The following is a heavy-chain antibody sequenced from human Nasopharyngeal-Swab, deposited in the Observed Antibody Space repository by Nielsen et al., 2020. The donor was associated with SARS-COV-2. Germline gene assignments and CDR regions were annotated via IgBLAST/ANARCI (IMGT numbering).Heavy chain of an antibody. CDR2: ISSSSSYI. CDR3: AREPIAAAGTGWFDP. J-gene: IGHJ5*02. Sequence: GESLKISCAASGFTFSSYSMNWVRQAPGKGLEWVSSISSSSSYIYYADSVKGRFTISRDNAKNSLYLQMNSLRAEDTAVYYCAREPIAAAGTGWFDPWGQGTLVTVSS. CDR1: GFTFSSYS. D-gene: IGHD6-13*01. V-gene: IGHV3-21*01.